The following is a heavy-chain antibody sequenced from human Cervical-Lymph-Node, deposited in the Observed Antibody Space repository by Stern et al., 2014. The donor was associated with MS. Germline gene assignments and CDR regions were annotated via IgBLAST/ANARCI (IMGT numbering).Heavy chain of an antibody. CDR1: GGSISSDNYY. V-gene: IGHV4-31*03. D-gene: IGHD2-2*01. Sequence: VQLVESGPGLVKPSQTLSITCTVSGGSISSDNYYWTWIRQHPGQGLEWIGHIYYSGTTYYNPSLKSRVSITVDTSKNLFSLRLSSVTAADTAVYYCARDHFTTSLDVWGHGTTVTVS. J-gene: IGHJ6*02. CDR3: ARDHFTTSLDV. CDR2: IYYSGTT.